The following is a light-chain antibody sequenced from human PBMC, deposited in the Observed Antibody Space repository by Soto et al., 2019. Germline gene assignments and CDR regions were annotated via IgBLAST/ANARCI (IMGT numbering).Light chain of an antibody. V-gene: IGKV3-15*01. CDR2: RAS. Sequence: DIVMTQSPATLSVSPGERATLSCRASQSISSNFAWYQQKPGQAPRLLIYRASTSATGIPARFSGSGSGTDFTLTISSLQSEDFAIYYCQHYNNGPPWTVGQGTKVEIK. CDR3: QHYNNGPPWT. J-gene: IGKJ1*01. CDR1: QSISSN.